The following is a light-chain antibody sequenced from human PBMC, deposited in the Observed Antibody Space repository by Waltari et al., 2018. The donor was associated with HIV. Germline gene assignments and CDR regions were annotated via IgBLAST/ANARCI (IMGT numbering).Light chain of an antibody. CDR1: SSDVGGFNY. CDR3: FSYSGSYTSVL. CDR2: DVI. Sequence: QSALTQPRSVSGSPAQSVTISCTGTSSDVGGFNYVSWYQQHPGKAPKLIIYDVINRPAGVPDLFSGSKSGNTASLTISGLQAEDEADYYCFSYSGSYTSVLFGGGTKLTVL. V-gene: IGLV2-11*01. J-gene: IGLJ2*01.